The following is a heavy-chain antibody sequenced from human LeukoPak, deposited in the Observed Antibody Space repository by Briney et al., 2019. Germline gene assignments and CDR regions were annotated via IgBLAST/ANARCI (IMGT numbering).Heavy chain of an antibody. CDR3: ARVRWLNAYNHYYYMDV. V-gene: IGHV4-59*01. J-gene: IGHJ6*03. CDR2: IDDSGST. CDR1: GGSIKSYY. Sequence: SETLSLTCTVSGGSIKSYYWSWIRQPPGKGLEWIGYIDDSGSTNYNPSLKSRVTISLDAAKDQFSLRLSSVTAADTALYYCARVRWLNAYNHYYYMDVWGKGTTVTVSS. D-gene: IGHD3-22*01.